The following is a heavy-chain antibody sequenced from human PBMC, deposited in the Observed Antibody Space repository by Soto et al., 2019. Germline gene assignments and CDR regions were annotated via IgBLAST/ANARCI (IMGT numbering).Heavy chain of an antibody. CDR2: IYSGHGQ. D-gene: IGHD1-26*01. V-gene: IGHV3-53*01. J-gene: IGHJ4*02. CDR1: GFCHSHYA. CDR3: ARGDRVGYFDY. Sequence: GRYLRLSCSASGFCHSHYALRSARPGRGTGLEWVAVIYSGHGQYHAHSVKGRCTISRANSKNTLYLQMNSVRAEDTAVYYCARGDRVGYFDYSGQGTMVTVSS.